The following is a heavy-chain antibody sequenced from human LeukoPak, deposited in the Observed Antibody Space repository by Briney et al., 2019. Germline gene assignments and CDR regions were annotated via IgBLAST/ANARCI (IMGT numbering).Heavy chain of an antibody. Sequence: PGGSLRLSCAASGFTFSSHAMSWVRQAPGKGLEWVGHIKSKTDGETTDYGAPVKGRFSISRDDSKNTLYLQMNSLKTEDTAVYYCTTEFWGSYNFWGQGTLVTVSS. CDR3: TTEFWGSYNF. V-gene: IGHV3-15*01. CDR1: GFTFSSHA. CDR2: IKSKTDGETT. D-gene: IGHD7-27*01. J-gene: IGHJ4*02.